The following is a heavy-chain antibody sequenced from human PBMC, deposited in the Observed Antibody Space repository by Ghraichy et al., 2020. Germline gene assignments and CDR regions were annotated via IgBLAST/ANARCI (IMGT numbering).Heavy chain of an antibody. CDR2: IYHSGST. J-gene: IGHJ4*02. CDR3: ARVPSSAYPYYFDY. CDR1: GGSISSGGYS. Sequence: SQTLSLTCAVSGGSISSGGYSWSWIRQPPGKGLEWIGYIYHSGSTYYNPSLKSRVTISVDRSKNQFSLKLSSVTAADTAVYYCARVPSSAYPYYFDYWGQGTLVTVSS. V-gene: IGHV4-30-2*01. D-gene: IGHD1-26*01.